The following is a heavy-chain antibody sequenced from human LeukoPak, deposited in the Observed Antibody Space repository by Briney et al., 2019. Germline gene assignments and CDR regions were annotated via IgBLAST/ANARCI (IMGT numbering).Heavy chain of an antibody. J-gene: IGHJ4*02. CDR3: ARDPNIMTTTTFDY. Sequence: PGGSLRLSCVASGFTFSSYSMNWVRQAPGKGLEWVSYISSSSSTIYYADSVKGRFTISRDNAKNSLFLQMNSLRAEDTAVYYCARDPNIMTTTTFDYWGQGTLVTVSS. CDR1: GFTFSSYS. D-gene: IGHD4-17*01. CDR2: ISSSSSTI. V-gene: IGHV3-48*04.